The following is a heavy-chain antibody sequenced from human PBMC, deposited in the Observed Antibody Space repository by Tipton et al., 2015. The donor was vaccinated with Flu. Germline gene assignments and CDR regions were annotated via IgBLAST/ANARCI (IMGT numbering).Heavy chain of an antibody. CDR3: ASWLSSSWYSSCFDY. Sequence: TLSLTCAVSGGSISSSNWWSWVRQPPGKGLEWIGEIYHSGSTNYNPSLKSRVTISVDKSKNQFSLKLSSVTAADTAVYYCASWLSSSWYSSCFDYWVQGTLLSVSS. CDR2: IYHSGST. V-gene: IGHV4-4*02. D-gene: IGHD6-13*01. J-gene: IGHJ4*02. CDR1: GGSISSSNW.